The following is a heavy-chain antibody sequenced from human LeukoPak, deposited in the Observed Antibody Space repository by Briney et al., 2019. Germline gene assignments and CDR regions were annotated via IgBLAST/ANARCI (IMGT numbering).Heavy chain of an antibody. CDR3: ARTRRDGYNPVDY. J-gene: IGHJ4*02. D-gene: IGHD5-24*01. CDR2: IYYSGST. V-gene: IGHV4-30-4*08. Sequence: PSQTLSLTCTVSGGSISSGDYYWSWIRQPPGKGLEWIGYIYYSGSTYYNPSLKSRVTILVDTSKNQFSLKLSSVTAADTAVYYCARTRRDGYNPVDYWGQGTLVTVSS. CDR1: GGSISSGDYY.